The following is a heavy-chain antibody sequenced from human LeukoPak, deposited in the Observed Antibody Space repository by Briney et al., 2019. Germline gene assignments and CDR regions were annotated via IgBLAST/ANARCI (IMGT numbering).Heavy chain of an antibody. CDR2: IYHSGST. V-gene: IGHV4-4*02. CDR1: GGSISSSNW. Sequence: SGTLSLTCAVSGGSISSSNWWSWVRQPPGKGLEWIGEIYHSGSTNYNPSLKSRVTISVDKSKNQFSLKLSSVTAADTAVYYCARVPYYYDSSGYYYFGAFDIWGQGTMVTVSS. CDR3: ARVPYYYDSSGYYYFGAFDI. D-gene: IGHD3-22*01. J-gene: IGHJ3*02.